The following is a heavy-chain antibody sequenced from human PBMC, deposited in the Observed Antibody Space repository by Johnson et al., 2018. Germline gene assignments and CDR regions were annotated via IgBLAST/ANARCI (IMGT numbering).Heavy chain of an antibody. V-gene: IGHV4-61*02. J-gene: IGHJ3*02. CDR2: IYASGNT. D-gene: IGHD5-18*01. Sequence: QVQLQESGPGLVKPSQTLSLTCIVSGGFVSSDGYYWNWIRQPAGKGPEWLGRIYASGNTDYAPSLKRRVAISMDKSKNQFSLRLSSVTAAAPAGYDCEGEVYSYGHDAFDIWGQGTMVTVSS. CDR1: GGFVSSDGYY. CDR3: EGEVYSYGHDAFDI.